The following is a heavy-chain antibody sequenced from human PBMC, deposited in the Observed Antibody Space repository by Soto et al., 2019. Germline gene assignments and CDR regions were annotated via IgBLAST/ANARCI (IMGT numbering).Heavy chain of an antibody. Sequence: ASVKVSCKASGYTFTGYYMHWVRQAPGQGLEWMGWINPNSGGTNYAQKFQGWVTMTRDTSISTAYMELSRLRSDDTAVYYCAIPYYYDSSGYYSDAFDIWGQGPTVTVSS. CDR3: AIPYYYDSSGYYSDAFDI. CDR2: INPNSGGT. D-gene: IGHD3-22*01. V-gene: IGHV1-2*04. J-gene: IGHJ3*02. CDR1: GYTFTGYY.